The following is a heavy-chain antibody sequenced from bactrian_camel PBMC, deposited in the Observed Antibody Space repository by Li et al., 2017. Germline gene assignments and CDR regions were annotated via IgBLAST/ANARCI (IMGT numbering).Heavy chain of an antibody. J-gene: IGHJ4*01. CDR1: GFTFSSYA. CDR2: INSGGGST. Sequence: VQLVESGGGLVQPGGSLRLSCAASGFTFSSYAMSWVRQAPGKGLEWVSSINSGGGSTYYADSVKGRFTTSRDNAKNTLYLQMNSLKFEDTALYYCVAAPLMVSGPYNNWGQGTQVTVS. CDR3: VAAPLMVSGPYNN. D-gene: IGHD2*01. V-gene: IGHV3S40*01.